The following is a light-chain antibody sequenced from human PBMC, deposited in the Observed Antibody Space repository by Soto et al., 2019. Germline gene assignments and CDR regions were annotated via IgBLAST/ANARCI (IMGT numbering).Light chain of an antibody. V-gene: IGLV3-21*04. J-gene: IGLJ2*01. CDR3: HVWDSDRDHPV. CDR1: NIGSKS. Sequence: SYEPTQPPSVSVAPGQTASITCGGNNIGSKSVHWYQQKSGQAPVLVIYYEIDRPSGIPERFSGSNFGNTATLTISRVEAGDEANYYCHVWDSDRDHPVFGGGTKLTVL. CDR2: YEI.